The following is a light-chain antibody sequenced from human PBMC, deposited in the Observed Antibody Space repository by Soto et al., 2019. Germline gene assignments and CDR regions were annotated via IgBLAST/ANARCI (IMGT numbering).Light chain of an antibody. CDR2: EVS. J-gene: IGLJ2*01. V-gene: IGLV2-8*01. CDR3: SSFVGSNYVI. Sequence: QSALTQPPSAYGSPGESVTISFTGTSSDIGGYNYVSWYQQHPGKAPKLIIYEVSKRPSGVPDRFSGSKSGNTASLTVSGLQLEDEADYYCSSFVGSNYVIFGGGTKLTVL. CDR1: SSDIGGYNY.